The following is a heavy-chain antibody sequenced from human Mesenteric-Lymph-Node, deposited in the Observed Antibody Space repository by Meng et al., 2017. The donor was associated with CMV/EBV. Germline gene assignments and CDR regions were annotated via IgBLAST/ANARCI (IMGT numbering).Heavy chain of an antibody. J-gene: IGHJ6*02. CDR2: ISSSGSYI. CDR3: ARDITMLRGVFPYSYGMDV. CDR1: GFTFSSNS. Sequence: GESLKISCAASGFTFSSNSMNWVRQAPGKGLEWVSSISSSGSYIYYADSVKGRFTISRDNAKNSLYLQMNSLRAEDTAVYYCARDITMLRGVFPYSYGMDVWGQGTTVTVSS. V-gene: IGHV3-21*01. D-gene: IGHD3-10*01.